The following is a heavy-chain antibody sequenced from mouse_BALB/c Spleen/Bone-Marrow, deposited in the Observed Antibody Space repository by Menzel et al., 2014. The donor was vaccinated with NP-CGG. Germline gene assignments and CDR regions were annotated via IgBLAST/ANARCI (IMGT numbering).Heavy chain of an antibody. CDR3: ARGDYRFDEGYFDC. Sequence: VHVKQSGPELVKPGASVKISCKASGYSFTGYFMNWVMQSHGKSLEWIGRINPYNGDTFYNQKFKGKAILTVDKSSSTAHMELRSLASEGSAVYYCARGDYRFDEGYFDCWGQGTSPTVSS. CDR1: GYSFTGYF. V-gene: IGHV1-20*02. CDR2: INPYNGDT. D-gene: IGHD2-14*01. J-gene: IGHJ2*02.